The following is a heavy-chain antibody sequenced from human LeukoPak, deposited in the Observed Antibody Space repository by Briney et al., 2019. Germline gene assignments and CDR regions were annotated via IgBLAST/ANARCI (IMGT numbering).Heavy chain of an antibody. CDR1: GYTFTGYY. CDR2: INPNSGGT. V-gene: IGHV1-2*02. Sequence: ASVKVSCKAPGYTFTGYYMHWVRQAPGQGLEWMGWINPNSGGTNYAQKFQGRVTMTRDTSISTAYMELSRLRSDDTAVYYCARVPAADPGYYGMDVWGQGTTVTVSS. D-gene: IGHD6-13*01. CDR3: ARVPAADPGYYGMDV. J-gene: IGHJ6*02.